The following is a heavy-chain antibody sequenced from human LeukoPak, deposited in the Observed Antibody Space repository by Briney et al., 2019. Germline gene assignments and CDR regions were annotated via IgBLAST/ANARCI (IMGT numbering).Heavy chain of an antibody. D-gene: IGHD3-22*01. V-gene: IGHV1-58*02. CDR2: IVVGSGNT. CDR3: AADRYYYDSSGYWGANYYYMDV. CDR1: GFTFTSSA. J-gene: IGHJ6*03. Sequence: ASVKVSCKASGFTFTSSAMQWVRQARGQRLEWIGWIVVGSGNTNYAQKFQERVTITRDMSTSTAYMELSSLRSEDTAVYYCAADRYYYDSSGYWGANYYYMDVWGKRTTVTISS.